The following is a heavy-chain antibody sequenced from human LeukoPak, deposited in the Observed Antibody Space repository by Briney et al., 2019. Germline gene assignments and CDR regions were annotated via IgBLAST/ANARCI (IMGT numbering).Heavy chain of an antibody. V-gene: IGHV1-2*04. CDR1: GYTFTGYY. Sequence: ASVKVSCKASGYTFTGYYMHWVRQAPGQGLEWMGWINPNSGGTNYAQKFQGWVTVTRDTSISTAYMELSRLRSDDTAVYYCARATGAAAGDYGMDVWGQGTTVTVPS. J-gene: IGHJ6*02. CDR2: INPNSGGT. CDR3: ARATGAAAGDYGMDV. D-gene: IGHD6-13*01.